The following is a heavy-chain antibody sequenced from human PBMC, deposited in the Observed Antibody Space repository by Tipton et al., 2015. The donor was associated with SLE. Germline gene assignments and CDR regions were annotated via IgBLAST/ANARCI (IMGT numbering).Heavy chain of an antibody. D-gene: IGHD3-10*01. CDR3: AREFVEWDHLSYFDY. Sequence: SLRLSCAASGFTFSRYSMNWVRQAPGKGLEWVSSISSTNSYIYYADSVEGRFTISRDNAKNSLYLQMNSLRAEDTAVYYCAREFVEWDHLSYFDYWGQGTMVTVSS. V-gene: IGHV3-21*01. CDR2: ISSTNSYI. CDR1: GFTFSRYS. J-gene: IGHJ4*02.